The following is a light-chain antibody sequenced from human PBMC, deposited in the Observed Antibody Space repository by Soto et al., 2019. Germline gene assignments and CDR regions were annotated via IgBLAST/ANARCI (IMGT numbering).Light chain of an antibody. CDR3: QHYNSYSEA. Sequence: DIQVTQSPSTLSGSVGDRVTITCLASQTISSWLAWYQQKPGKAPKLLIYKASTLKSGVPSRFSGSGSGTEFTLTISSLQPDDFATYYCQHYNSYSEAFGQGTMVDI. J-gene: IGKJ1*01. CDR2: KAS. CDR1: QTISSW. V-gene: IGKV1-5*03.